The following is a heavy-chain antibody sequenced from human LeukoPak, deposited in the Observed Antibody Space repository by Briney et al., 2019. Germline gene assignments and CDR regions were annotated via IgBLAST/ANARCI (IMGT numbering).Heavy chain of an antibody. Sequence: HGESLKISCKGSGYSFTSYWIGWVRQMPGKGLECMGIIFPDDAYTRYSPSFQGQVTMSADKSISTAYLQWSSLKASDTAIYYCARQALGYCSGGSCYHFDYWGQGTLVTVSS. CDR1: GYSFTSYW. CDR2: IFPDDAYT. J-gene: IGHJ4*02. V-gene: IGHV5-51*01. D-gene: IGHD2-15*01. CDR3: ARQALGYCSGGSCYHFDY.